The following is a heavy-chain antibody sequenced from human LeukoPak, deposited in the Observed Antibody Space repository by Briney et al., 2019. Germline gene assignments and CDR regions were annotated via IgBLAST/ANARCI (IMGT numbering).Heavy chain of an antibody. D-gene: IGHD2-15*01. Sequence: ASVKVSCKASGYKFTSDINWMRQAPGQGLEWMGWMNPDSGNAEYAQNFQGRVTMTRDNSITTAYMDLRSLRSEDTAVYYCARGAVSPDCSGGSRYTFDYLGQGTLVTVSS. CDR1: GYKFTSD. CDR3: ARGAVSPDCSGGSRYTFDY. CDR2: MNPDSGNA. V-gene: IGHV1-8*01. J-gene: IGHJ4*02.